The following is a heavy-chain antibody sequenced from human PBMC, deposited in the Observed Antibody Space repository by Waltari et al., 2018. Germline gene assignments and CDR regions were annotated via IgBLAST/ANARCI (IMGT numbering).Heavy chain of an antibody. CDR3: ARSLIVAISPFDY. V-gene: IGHV4-61*05. Sequence: QPQLQESGPRLVKPSETLSLTCSVSGDSLMYNLYYWGWIRQPPGKGLEWIGYIYYSGSTNYNPSLKSRVTISVDTSKNQFSLKLSSVTAADTAVYYCARSLIVAISPFDYWGQGTLVTVSS. CDR1: GDSLMYNLYY. J-gene: IGHJ4*02. D-gene: IGHD2-15*01. CDR2: IYYSGST.